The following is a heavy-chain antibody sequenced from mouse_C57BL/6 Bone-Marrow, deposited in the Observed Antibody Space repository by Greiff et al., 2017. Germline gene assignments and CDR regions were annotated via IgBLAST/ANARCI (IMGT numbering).Heavy chain of an antibody. V-gene: IGHV14-4*01. Sequence: VQLQQSGAELVRPGASVKLSCTASCFNIKDDYMHWVKQRPEQGLEWIGWIDPENGDTEYASKFQGKATITADTSSNTAYLQLSSLTSEDTADYYCTIYYYDSYWGQGTTLTVSS. CDR1: CFNIKDDY. CDR2: IDPENGDT. J-gene: IGHJ2*01. D-gene: IGHD1-1*01. CDR3: TIYYYDSY.